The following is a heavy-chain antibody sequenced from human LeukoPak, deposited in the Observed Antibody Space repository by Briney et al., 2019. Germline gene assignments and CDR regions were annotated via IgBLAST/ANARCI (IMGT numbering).Heavy chain of an antibody. Sequence: GGSLRLSCAASGFTFDDYTMHWVRQAPGKGLEWVSLITWDGGSTYYADSVKGRFTISRDNSKNTLYLQMNSLRAEDTAVYYCAKDLGGAYCGGDCYSVDYWGQGTLVTVSS. D-gene: IGHD2-21*02. CDR1: GFTFDDYT. J-gene: IGHJ4*02. V-gene: IGHV3-43*01. CDR3: AKDLGGAYCGGDCYSVDY. CDR2: ITWDGGST.